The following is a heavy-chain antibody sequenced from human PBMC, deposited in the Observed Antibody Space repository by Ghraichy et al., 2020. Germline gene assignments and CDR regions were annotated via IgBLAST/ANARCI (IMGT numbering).Heavy chain of an antibody. Sequence: SETLSLTFTVSGGSVSSGSYYWSWIRQPPGKGLEWIGYIYYSGSTNYNPSLKSRVTISVDTSKNQFSLKLSSVTAADTAVYYCARVYYDSSGYSYWYFDLWGRGTLVTVSS. V-gene: IGHV4-61*01. CDR1: GGSVSSGSYY. D-gene: IGHD3-22*01. CDR3: ARVYYDSSGYSYWYFDL. CDR2: IYYSGST. J-gene: IGHJ2*01.